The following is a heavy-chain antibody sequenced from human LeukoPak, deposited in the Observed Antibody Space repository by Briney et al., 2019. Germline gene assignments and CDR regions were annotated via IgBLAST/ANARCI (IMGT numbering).Heavy chain of an antibody. CDR3: GRIRLRAFDI. CDR2: IKQDGSEK. V-gene: IGHV3-7*05. Sequence: PGGSLRLSCAASGFTFDSYWMTWVRQAPGKGLEWVANIKQDGSEKYYVDSMKGRFTISRDNAKNSLYLQMSSLRAEDTAVYYCGRIRLRAFDIWGQGTMVTVSS. CDR1: GFTFDSYW. D-gene: IGHD4-17*01. J-gene: IGHJ3*02.